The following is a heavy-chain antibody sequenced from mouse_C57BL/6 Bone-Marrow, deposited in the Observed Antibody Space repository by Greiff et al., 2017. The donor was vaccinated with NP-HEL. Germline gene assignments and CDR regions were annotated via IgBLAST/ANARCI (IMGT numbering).Heavy chain of an antibody. CDR2: IDPNSGGT. J-gene: IGHJ2*01. Sequence: QVQLQQPGAELVKPGASVKLSCKASGYTFTSYWMHWVKQRPGRGLEWIGRIDPNSGGTKYNEKFKSKATLTADKSSSTAYMQLSSLPSEDSAVCYFERGDSSGFDYWGQGTTLTVSS. D-gene: IGHD3-2*02. CDR1: GYTFTSYW. CDR3: ERGDSSGFDY. V-gene: IGHV1-72*01.